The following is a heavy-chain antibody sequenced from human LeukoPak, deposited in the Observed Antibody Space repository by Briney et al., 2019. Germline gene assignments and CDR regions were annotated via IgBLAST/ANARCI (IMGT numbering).Heavy chain of an antibody. Sequence: GSLRLSCAVSGFTFRSSAMHWVRQAPGKGLEWVAIISYDGSKKYYADSVRGRFTISRDNSKNTLYLQMNSLRAEDTAVYYCARGTPTEYFDYWGQGTLVTVSS. CDR3: ARGTPTEYFDY. CDR1: GFTFRSSA. V-gene: IGHV3-30*01. J-gene: IGHJ4*02. CDR2: ISYDGSKK. D-gene: IGHD1-1*01.